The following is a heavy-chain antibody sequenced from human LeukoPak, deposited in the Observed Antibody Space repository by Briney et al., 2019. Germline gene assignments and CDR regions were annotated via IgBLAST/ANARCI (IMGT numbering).Heavy chain of an antibody. D-gene: IGHD1-26*01. Sequence: GGSLRLSCTASGFTFSSYWMTWVRQAPGKGLEWVANIKQDGSETYYVDSVKGRFTISRDNAKNSLYLQMSSLRAEDTAVYYCARDRIAYSGTYFHYYYMDVWGTGTTVTVSS. CDR3: ARDRIAYSGTYFHYYYMDV. V-gene: IGHV3-7*01. J-gene: IGHJ6*03. CDR2: IKQDGSET. CDR1: GFTFSSYW.